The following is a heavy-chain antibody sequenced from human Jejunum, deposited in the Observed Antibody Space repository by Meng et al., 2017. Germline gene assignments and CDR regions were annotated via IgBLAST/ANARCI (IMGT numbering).Heavy chain of an antibody. Sequence: QFELQWSGPGRLRPPGTLSLTFAFSVGSSTSSNWWSWVRQPPGKGLEWIGEIFHSGSTNYNPPLKSRVTISVDKSKNQFSLKVTSVTAADTATYYCARFDISTAGRGDYWGQGILVTVSS. J-gene: IGHJ4*02. CDR1: VGSSTSSNW. CDR2: IFHSGST. CDR3: ARFDISTAGRGDY. D-gene: IGHD6-13*01. V-gene: IGHV4-4*03.